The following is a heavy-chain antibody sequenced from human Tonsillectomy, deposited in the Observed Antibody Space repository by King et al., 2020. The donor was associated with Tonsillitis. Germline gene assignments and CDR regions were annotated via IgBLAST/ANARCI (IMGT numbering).Heavy chain of an antibody. CDR1: GGTFSSYA. D-gene: IGHD1-26*01. V-gene: IGHV1-69*01. Sequence: VQLVESGAEVKKPGSSVKVSCKASGGTFSSYAISWVRQAPGQGLEWMGGIIPIFGTANYAQKFQGRVTITADESTSTAYMELSSLSSEDTAVYYCAREYVAGGYYEFDYWGQGTLVTVSS. CDR3: AREYVAGGYYEFDY. J-gene: IGHJ4*02. CDR2: IIPIFGTA.